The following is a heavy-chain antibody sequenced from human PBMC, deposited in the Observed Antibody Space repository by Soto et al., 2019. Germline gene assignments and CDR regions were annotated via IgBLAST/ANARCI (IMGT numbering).Heavy chain of an antibody. CDR2: INHSGST. Sequence: SETLSLTCAVYGGSFSGYYWSWIRQPPGKGLEWIGEINHSGSTNYNPSLKSRVTISVDTSKNQFSLKLSSVTAADTAVYYCARRGGAARRLDYWGQGTLVTVSS. CDR1: GGSFSGYY. V-gene: IGHV4-34*01. J-gene: IGHJ4*02. D-gene: IGHD6-6*01. CDR3: ARRGGAARRLDY.